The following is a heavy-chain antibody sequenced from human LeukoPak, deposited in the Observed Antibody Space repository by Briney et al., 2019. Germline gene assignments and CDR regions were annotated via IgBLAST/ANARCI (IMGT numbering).Heavy chain of an antibody. CDR2: ISWNSGSI. D-gene: IGHD6-19*01. V-gene: IGHV3-9*01. J-gene: IGHJ4*02. CDR1: GFTFDDYA. CDR3: AKDIAAVAAYLFDY. Sequence: GRSLRLSCAASGFTFDDYAMHWVRQAPGKGLEWVSGISWNSGSIGYADSVKGRFTISRDNAKNSLYLQMNSLRAEDTALYYCAKDIAAVAAYLFDYWGQGTLVTVSS.